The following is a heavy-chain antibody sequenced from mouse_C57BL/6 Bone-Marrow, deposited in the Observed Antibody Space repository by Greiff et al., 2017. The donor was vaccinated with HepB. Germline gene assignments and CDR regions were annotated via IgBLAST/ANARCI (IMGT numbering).Heavy chain of an antibody. V-gene: IGHV1-63*01. CDR1: GYTFTNYW. CDR3: ARGGGTPFAY. CDR2: IYPGGGYT. Sequence: ESGAELVRPGTSVKMSCKASGYTFTNYWIGWAKQRPGHGLEWIGDIYPGGGYTNYNEKFKGKATLTADKSSSTAYMQFSSLTSEDSAIYYCARGGGTPFAYWGQGTLVTVSA. J-gene: IGHJ3*01. D-gene: IGHD2-14*01.